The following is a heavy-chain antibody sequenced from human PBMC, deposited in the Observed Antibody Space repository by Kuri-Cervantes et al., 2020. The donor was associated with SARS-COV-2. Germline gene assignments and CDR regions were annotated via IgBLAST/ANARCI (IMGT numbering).Heavy chain of an antibody. CDR3: ARGIGIAAAGH. CDR2: ISSSSSYI. J-gene: IGHJ4*02. V-gene: IGHV3-21*01. D-gene: IGHD6-13*01. CDR1: GFTFSSYS. Sequence: GGSLRLSCATSGFTFSSYSMNWVRQVPGKGLEWVSSISSSSSYIYYADSVKGRFTISRDNAKNSLYLQMNSLRAEDTAVYYCARGIGIAAAGHWGQGTLVTVSS.